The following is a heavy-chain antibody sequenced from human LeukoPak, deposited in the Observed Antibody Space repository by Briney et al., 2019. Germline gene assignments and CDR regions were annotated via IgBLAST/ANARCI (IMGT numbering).Heavy chain of an antibody. D-gene: IGHD3-22*01. CDR1: GDSISSYY. CDR3: ARDRWYYDSSGYYGWFDP. Sequence: SETLSLTCTVSGDSISSYYWSWIRQTPGKGLEWIGNIYYSGTTNYNPSLKSRVTISVDTSKNQFSLKLSSVTAADTAAYYCARDRWYYDSSGYYGWFDPWGQGTLVTVSS. V-gene: IGHV4-59*12. J-gene: IGHJ5*02. CDR2: IYYSGTT.